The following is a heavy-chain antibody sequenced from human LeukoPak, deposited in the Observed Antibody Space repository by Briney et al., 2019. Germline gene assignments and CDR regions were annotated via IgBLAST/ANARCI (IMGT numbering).Heavy chain of an antibody. J-gene: IGHJ4*02. CDR1: GGSISSSSYY. V-gene: IGHV4-39*07. D-gene: IGHD5-18*01. CDR2: IYYSGST. Sequence: SETLSLTCTVSGGSISSSSYYWGWIRQPPGKGLEWIGSIYYSGSTYYNPSLKSRVTISVDTSKNQFSLKLSSVTAADTAVYYCARGNTARLDFDYWSQGTLVTVSS. CDR3: ARGNTARLDFDY.